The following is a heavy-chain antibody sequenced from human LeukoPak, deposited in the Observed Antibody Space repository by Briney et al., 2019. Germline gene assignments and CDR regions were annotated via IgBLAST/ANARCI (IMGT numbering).Heavy chain of an antibody. D-gene: IGHD6-13*01. CDR1: GFTFSDYY. CDR3: ARAANTAAGTPTLAIDY. CDR2: SPSTSSYT. J-gene: IGHJ4*02. V-gene: IGHV3-11*05. Sequence: GGSLRLSCVASGFTFSDYYMSWIRQAPGKGPEWVSYSPSTSSYTSYADSVKGRFTISRDNAKNSLYLQMNSLRAEDTAVYYCARAANTAAGTPTLAIDYWGQGTLVTVSS.